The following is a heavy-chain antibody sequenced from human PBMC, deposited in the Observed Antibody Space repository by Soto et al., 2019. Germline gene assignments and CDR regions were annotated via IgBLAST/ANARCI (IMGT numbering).Heavy chain of an antibody. J-gene: IGHJ4*02. CDR2: ISGGGGGT. CDR3: AKGNYYDSSGIDY. V-gene: IGHV3-23*01. D-gene: IGHD3-22*01. Sequence: GGSLRLSCAASGFTFSSYAMNWVRQAPGMGLEWVSGISGGGGGTHYADSVKGRFTISRDNSKNTLYLQMNSLRAEDTAVYYCAKGNYYDSSGIDYWGQGTLVTVSS. CDR1: GFTFSSYA.